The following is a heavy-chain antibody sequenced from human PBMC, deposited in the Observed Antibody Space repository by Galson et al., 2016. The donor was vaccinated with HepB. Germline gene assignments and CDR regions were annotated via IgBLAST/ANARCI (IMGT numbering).Heavy chain of an antibody. J-gene: IGHJ4*02. CDR3: ATVRAGCSASSCDCDR. CDR1: GGSISDDIW. D-gene: IGHD2-15*01. CDR2: MYHSGST. Sequence: SETLSLTCAVSGGSISDDIWWTWLRQPPGKGLEWIGEMYHSGSTNYSPSLKSRVSISLDESRNQFSLMMTSVAAADTAVYYCATVRAGCSASSCDCDRWGQGTLVTVSS. V-gene: IGHV4-4*02.